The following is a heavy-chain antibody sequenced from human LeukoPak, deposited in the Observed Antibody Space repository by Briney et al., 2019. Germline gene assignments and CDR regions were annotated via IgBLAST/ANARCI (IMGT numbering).Heavy chain of an antibody. CDR1: GYTFTSYY. D-gene: IGHD3-10*01. CDR3: ARANYDGSGSQQELDC. Sequence: ASVKVSCTASGYTFTSYYMHWVRQAPGQGLEWMGIINPSGGSTSYAQKFQGRVTMTRDTSTSTVYMELSSLRSEDTAVYYCARANYDGSGSQQELDCWGQGTLVTVSS. J-gene: IGHJ4*02. V-gene: IGHV1-46*01. CDR2: INPSGGST.